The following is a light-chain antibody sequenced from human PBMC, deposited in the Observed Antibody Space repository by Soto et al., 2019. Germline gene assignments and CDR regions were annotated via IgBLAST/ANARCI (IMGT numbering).Light chain of an antibody. CDR1: QSLVYSDGDTY. Sequence: DVVMTQSPLSLPVTLGQPASISCRSSQSLVYSDGDTYLNWFQQSQGQSPRRLIFKVSNRDSGVPDRFSGSGSGTDFTLTISRVEADDVGVYYCMQGTHWPWTFGQGTKVEIK. CDR2: KVS. CDR3: MQGTHWPWT. J-gene: IGKJ1*01. V-gene: IGKV2-30*01.